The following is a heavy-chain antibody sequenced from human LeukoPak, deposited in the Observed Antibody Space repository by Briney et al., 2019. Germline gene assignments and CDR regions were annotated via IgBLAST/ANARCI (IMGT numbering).Heavy chain of an antibody. CDR2: ISSSSSYI. D-gene: IGHD3-10*01. CDR1: GFTFSSYS. V-gene: IGHV3-21*01. CDR3: ARAQLWFGESPTLDY. J-gene: IGHJ4*02. Sequence: GGSLRLSCAASGFTFSSYSINWVRKPPGKGLDWVSSISSSSSYIYYADSVKGRFTISRDNVKNSLYLQMNSLRAEDTAVYYCARAQLWFGESPTLDYWGQGTLVTVSS.